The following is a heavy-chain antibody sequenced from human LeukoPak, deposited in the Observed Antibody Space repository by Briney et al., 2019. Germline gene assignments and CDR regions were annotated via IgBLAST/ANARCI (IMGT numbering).Heavy chain of an antibody. D-gene: IGHD3-16*01. J-gene: IGHJ6*03. CDR1: GYTFTSYG. CDR2: ISVYNGKT. Sequence: ASVKVSCKASGYTFTSYGISWVRQAPGQGLEWMGWISVYNGKTNYAQKVQGRVTMTTDTSTNTAYMELRSLRSDDTAVYYCARDSPYDYDTPQVYYYYYMDVWGKGTTVTISS. CDR3: ARDSPYDYDTPQVYYYYYMDV. V-gene: IGHV1-18*01.